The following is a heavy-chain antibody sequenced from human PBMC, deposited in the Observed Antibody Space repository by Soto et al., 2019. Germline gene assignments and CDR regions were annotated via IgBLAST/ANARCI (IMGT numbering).Heavy chain of an antibody. D-gene: IGHD2-21*01. J-gene: IGHJ4*02. CDR2: INYSGST. CDR1: GGTISSHY. CDR3: ARGAAFRH. Sequence: QVQLQESGPGLVKPSETASLTCTVAGGTISSHYWNWIRQPPGKGVEWIGYINYSGSTSYNSALKSRVTISVDTSTNQFSLKLSSVTAADTAVYYCARGAAFRHWGQGILVTVSS. V-gene: IGHV4-59*11.